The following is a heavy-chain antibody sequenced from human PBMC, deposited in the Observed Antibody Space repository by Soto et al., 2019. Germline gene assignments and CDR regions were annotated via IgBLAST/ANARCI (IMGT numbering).Heavy chain of an antibody. CDR1: GFTFSNAW. J-gene: IGHJ1*01. CDR3: TKCSSSCQKYFQH. D-gene: IGHD6-13*01. Sequence: GGSLRLSCAASGFTFSNAWMSWVRQAPGKGLEWVGRIKSKTDGGTTDYAAPVKGRFTISRDDSKNTLYLQMNSLKTEDTAVYYCTKCSSSCQKYFQHWGQGTLVTVSS. CDR2: IKSKTDGGTT. V-gene: IGHV3-15*01.